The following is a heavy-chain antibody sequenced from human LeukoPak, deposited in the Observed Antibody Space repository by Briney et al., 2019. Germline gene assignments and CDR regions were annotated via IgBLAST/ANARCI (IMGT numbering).Heavy chain of an antibody. J-gene: IGHJ4*02. CDR2: IKSKTDGGTP. D-gene: IGHD2-2*01. CDR3: TQGGGVAPAAMLGN. Sequence: GGSLRLSCAASGFTFSNAWMSWVRQAPGKGLEWVGRIKSKTDGGTPDYPAPVKGRFTISRDDSKATVYLQRNSLKTDDTAVYYCTQGGGVAPAAMLGNGGRGTLVTVSS. V-gene: IGHV3-15*01. CDR1: GFTFSNAW.